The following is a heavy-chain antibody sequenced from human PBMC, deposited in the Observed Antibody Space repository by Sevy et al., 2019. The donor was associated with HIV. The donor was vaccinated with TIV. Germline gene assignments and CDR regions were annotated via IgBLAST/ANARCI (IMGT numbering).Heavy chain of an antibody. Sequence: ASVKVSCKASGYTFTSYGISWVRQAPGQGLEWMGWISAYNGNTNYAQKLQGRVTMTTDTSTSTAYMELRSLRSDDTAVYYCARDIVVVENYYYYMDVWGKGTTVTVSS. V-gene: IGHV1-18*01. CDR2: ISAYNGNT. D-gene: IGHD2-15*01. CDR3: ARDIVVVENYYYYMDV. J-gene: IGHJ6*03. CDR1: GYTFTSYG.